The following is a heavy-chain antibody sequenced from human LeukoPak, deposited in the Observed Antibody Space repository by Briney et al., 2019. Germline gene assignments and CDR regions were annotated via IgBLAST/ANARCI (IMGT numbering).Heavy chain of an antibody. V-gene: IGHV4-39*01. CDR1: GGSISSSSYY. CDR3: ASIPGISVSAYYFDY. CDR2: IYYTGNT. D-gene: IGHD6-19*01. Sequence: SETLSLTCTVSGGSISSSSYYWGWIRQPPGKGLEWIGTIYYTGNTYYNPSLKSRVTISVDTSKNQFSLKLSSVTAADTAVYHCASIPGISVSAYYFDYWGQGTLVTVSS. J-gene: IGHJ4*02.